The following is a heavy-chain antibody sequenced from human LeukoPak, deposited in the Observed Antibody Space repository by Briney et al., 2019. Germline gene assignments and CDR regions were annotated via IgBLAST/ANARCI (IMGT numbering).Heavy chain of an antibody. CDR3: AKALYIAAAPGGFDY. Sequence: GASVKVSRKASGYTFTGYYMHWVRQAPGQGLEWMGWINPNSGGTNYAQKFQGRVTMTRDTSTGTAYMELSRLRSDDTAVYYCAKALYIAAAPGGFDYWGQGTLVAVSS. CDR2: INPNSGGT. V-gene: IGHV1-2*02. J-gene: IGHJ4*02. D-gene: IGHD6-13*01. CDR1: GYTFTGYY.